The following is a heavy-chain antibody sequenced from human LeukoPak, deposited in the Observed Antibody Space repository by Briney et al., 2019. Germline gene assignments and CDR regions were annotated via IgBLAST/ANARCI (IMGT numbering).Heavy chain of an antibody. J-gene: IGHJ6*02. CDR2: ISGSSGST. CDR1: GFTFSSYA. D-gene: IGHD3-16*02. CDR3: AKGGRVITFGGVIGYGMDV. Sequence: PGGSLRLSCAASGFTFSSYAMSWVRQAPGKGLEWVSAISGSSGSTYYADSVKGRFTISRDNSKNTLYLQMNSLRAEDTAVYYCAKGGRVITFGGVIGYGMDVWGQGTTVTVSS. V-gene: IGHV3-23*01.